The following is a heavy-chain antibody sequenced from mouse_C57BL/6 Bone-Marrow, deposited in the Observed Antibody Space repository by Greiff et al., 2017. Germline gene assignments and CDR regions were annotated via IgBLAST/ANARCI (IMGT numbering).Heavy chain of an antibody. CDR1: GYTFTGYW. CDR2: ILPGSGST. CDR3: ARENYSNYCFAY. J-gene: IGHJ3*01. V-gene: IGHV1-9*01. D-gene: IGHD2-5*01. Sequence: QVQLQQSGAELMKPGASVKLPCKATGYTFTGYWIEWVKQRPGHGLEWIGEILPGSGSTNYNEKFKGKATFTADTSSNTAYMQLSSLTTEDSAIYYCARENYSNYCFAYWGQGTLVTVSA.